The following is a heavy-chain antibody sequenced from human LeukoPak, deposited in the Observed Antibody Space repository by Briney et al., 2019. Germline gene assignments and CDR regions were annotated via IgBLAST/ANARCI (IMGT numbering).Heavy chain of an antibody. CDR3: ATVRGVAVAGTAGSDAFDI. CDR2: IYYSGST. V-gene: IGHV4-31*03. Sequence: SQTLSLTCIVSGGSLSSGGYYWGWIRQHPGRGLEWIGYIYYSGSTYYNPSLKSRVTISVDTSKNQFSLKLSSVTAADTAVYYCATVRGVAVAGTAGSDAFDIWGQGTMVTVSS. CDR1: GGSLSSGGYY. J-gene: IGHJ3*02. D-gene: IGHD6-19*01.